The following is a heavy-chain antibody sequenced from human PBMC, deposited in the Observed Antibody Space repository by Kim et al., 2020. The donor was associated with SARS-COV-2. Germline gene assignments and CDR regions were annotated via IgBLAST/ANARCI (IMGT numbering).Heavy chain of an antibody. CDR2: ISYDGSNT. CDR1: GFTFSNYG. Sequence: GGSLRLSCAVSGFTFSNYGMHWVRQAPGKGLEWVAVISYDGSNTYYADSVKGRFTISRDNSKNTLYLQMNRLRAEDAAIYYCAKDPPTRGEFDYWGQGTLVTVSS. CDR3: AKDPPTRGEFDY. V-gene: IGHV3-30*18. D-gene: IGHD3-16*01. J-gene: IGHJ4*02.